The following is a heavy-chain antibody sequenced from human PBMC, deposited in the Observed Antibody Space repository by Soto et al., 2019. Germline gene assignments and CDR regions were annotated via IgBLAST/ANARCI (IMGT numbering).Heavy chain of an antibody. J-gene: IGHJ6*02. CDR1: GGTFSSYA. Sequence: QVQLVQSGAEVKKPGSSVKVSCKASGGTFSSYAISWVRQAPGQGLEWMGGIIPIFGTANYAQKFQGRVTISPDESTSTAYMLLSILRSEDTAVYYGQRELYLAQSGRPAACMDVWGQGTTVTVSS. D-gene: IGHD3-10*01. CDR3: QRELYLAQSGRPAACMDV. CDR2: IIPIFGTA. V-gene: IGHV1-69*05.